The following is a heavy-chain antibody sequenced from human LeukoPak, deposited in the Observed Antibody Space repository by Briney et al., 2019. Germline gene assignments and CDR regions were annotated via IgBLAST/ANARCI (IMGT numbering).Heavy chain of an antibody. J-gene: IGHJ6*03. V-gene: IGHV4-59*01. CDR3: ARASTYYDFWSGYNYYYMDV. D-gene: IGHD3-3*01. Sequence: SETLSLTCTVSGASISGYYWSWIRQPPGKGLEWIGYIYYSGSTNYNPSLKSRVTISVDTSKNQFSLKLSSVTAADTAVYYCARASTYYDFWSGYNYYYMDVWGKGTTVTVSS. CDR2: IYYSGST. CDR1: GASISGYY.